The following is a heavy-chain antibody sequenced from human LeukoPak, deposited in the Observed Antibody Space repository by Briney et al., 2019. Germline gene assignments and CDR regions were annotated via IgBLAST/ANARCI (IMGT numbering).Heavy chain of an antibody. CDR1: GFTSDDYA. V-gene: IGHV3-43*02. D-gene: IGHD4-17*01. CDR3: AKDISGYGDYVY. J-gene: IGHJ4*02. CDR2: ISGDGGST. Sequence: PGGSLRLSCAASGFTSDDYAMDWVRQAPGKGLEWVSLISGDGGSTYYADSVEGRFTISRDNSKNSLYLQMNSLRTEDTALYYCAKDISGYGDYVYWGQGTLVTVSS.